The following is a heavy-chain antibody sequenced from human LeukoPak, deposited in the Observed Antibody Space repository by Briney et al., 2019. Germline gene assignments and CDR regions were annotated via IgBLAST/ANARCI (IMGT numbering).Heavy chain of an antibody. CDR3: ARDIEGGSYYFDY. D-gene: IGHD1-26*01. Sequence: SVKVSCKASGGTFSSYAISWVRQAPGQGLEWMGRIIPILGIANYAQRFQGRVTITADKSTSTAYMELSSLRSEDTAVYYCARDIEGGSYYFDYWGQGTLVTVSS. CDR2: IIPILGIA. J-gene: IGHJ4*02. CDR1: GGTFSSYA. V-gene: IGHV1-69*04.